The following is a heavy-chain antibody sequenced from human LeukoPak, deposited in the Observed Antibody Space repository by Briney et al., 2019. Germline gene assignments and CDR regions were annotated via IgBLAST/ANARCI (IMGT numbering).Heavy chain of an antibody. CDR2: FDPEDGET. CDR3: ATLPTTLWFGEPSSDY. Sequence: ASVKVSCKVSGYTLTELSTHWVRQAPGKGLEWMGGFDPEDGETIYAQKFQGRVTMTEDTSTDTAYMELSSLRSEDTAVYYCATLPTTLWFGEPSSDYWGQGTLVTVSS. D-gene: IGHD3-10*01. CDR1: GYTLTELS. J-gene: IGHJ4*02. V-gene: IGHV1-24*01.